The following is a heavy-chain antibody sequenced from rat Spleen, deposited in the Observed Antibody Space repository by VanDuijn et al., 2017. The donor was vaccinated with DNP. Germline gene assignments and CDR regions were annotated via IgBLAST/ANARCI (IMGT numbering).Heavy chain of an antibody. V-gene: IGHV5-27*01. Sequence: EVQLVESGGGLVQPGRSLKLSCAASGFIFSNYDMAWVRQAPTKGLEWVAYISPSGGSTYSPDSVKGRFTISRDNAKNTLYLQMNSLRSEDTATYYCTAYSPYWGQGVMVTVSS. CDR3: TAYSPY. CDR1: GFIFSNYD. J-gene: IGHJ2*01. D-gene: IGHD2-6*01. CDR2: ISPSGGST.